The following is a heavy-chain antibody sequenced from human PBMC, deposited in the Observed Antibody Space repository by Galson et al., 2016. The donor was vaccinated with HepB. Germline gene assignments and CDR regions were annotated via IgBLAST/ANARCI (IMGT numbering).Heavy chain of an antibody. CDR2: IFYSGTT. CDR3: ARDGCSRTSCSAKVMD. D-gene: IGHD2-2*01. J-gene: IGHJ4*02. V-gene: IGHV4-31*03. CDR1: GGPISSGNDY. Sequence: TLSLTCTVSGGPISSGNDYWSWIRQRPGKGLEWIGYIFYSGTTYQNPSLKSRVTMSVDRSKTQFSLKLTSVTAADTAVYYCARDGCSRTSCSAKVMDWGQGILVTVSS.